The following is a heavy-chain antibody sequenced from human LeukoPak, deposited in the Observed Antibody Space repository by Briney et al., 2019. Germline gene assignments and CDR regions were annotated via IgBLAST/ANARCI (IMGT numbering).Heavy chain of an antibody. V-gene: IGHV1-2*02. D-gene: IGHD2-2*01. CDR1: GYTFTSYY. CDR2: INASGGST. J-gene: IGHJ4*02. CDR3: ARDRVGYCSSTSCYPHDY. Sequence: ASVKVSCKASGYTFTSYYMHWVRQAPGQGLEWMGVINASGGSTSYAQKFQGRVTMTRDTSISTAYMELSRLRSDDTAVYYCARDRVGYCSSTSCYPHDYWGQGTLVTVSS.